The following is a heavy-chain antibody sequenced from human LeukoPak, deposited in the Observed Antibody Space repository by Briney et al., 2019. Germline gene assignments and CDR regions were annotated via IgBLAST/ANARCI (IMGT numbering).Heavy chain of an antibody. CDR1: GYTFTSYD. Sequence: ASVKVSFKASGYTFTSYDINWVRQATGQGLEWMGWMNPNSGNTGYAQKFQGRVTMTRNTSISTAYMELSSLRSEDTAVYYCARVLRATVAGLGYWGQGTLVTVSS. CDR3: ARVLRATVAGLGY. J-gene: IGHJ4*02. CDR2: MNPNSGNT. D-gene: IGHD6-19*01. V-gene: IGHV1-8*01.